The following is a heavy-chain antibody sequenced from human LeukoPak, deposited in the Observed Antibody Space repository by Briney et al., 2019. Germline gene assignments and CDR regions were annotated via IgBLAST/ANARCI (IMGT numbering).Heavy chain of an antibody. V-gene: IGHV4-34*01. CDR3: ARGGPAYYDFWSGPYANWFDP. CDR1: GGSFSGYY. CDR2: INHSGST. J-gene: IGHJ5*02. Sequence: SETLSLTCAVYGGSFSGYYWSWIRQPPGKGLEWLGEINHSGSTNYNPSLKSRVTISVDTSKNQFSLKLSSVTAADTAVYYCARGGPAYYDFWSGPYANWFDPWGQGTLVTVSS. D-gene: IGHD3-3*01.